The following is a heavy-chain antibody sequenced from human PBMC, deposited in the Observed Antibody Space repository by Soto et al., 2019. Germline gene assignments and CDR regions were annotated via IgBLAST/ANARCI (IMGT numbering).Heavy chain of an antibody. J-gene: IGHJ4*02. Sequence: PXVSLRLSCAASGFTFSDYYMSWIRQAPGKGLEWVSYISSSGSTIYYADSVKGRFTISRDNAKNSLYLQMNSLRAEDTAVYYCARDSSGWYGPGLFDYWGQGTLVTVSS. CDR2: ISSSGSTI. D-gene: IGHD6-19*01. V-gene: IGHV3-11*01. CDR3: ARDSSGWYGPGLFDY. CDR1: GFTFSDYY.